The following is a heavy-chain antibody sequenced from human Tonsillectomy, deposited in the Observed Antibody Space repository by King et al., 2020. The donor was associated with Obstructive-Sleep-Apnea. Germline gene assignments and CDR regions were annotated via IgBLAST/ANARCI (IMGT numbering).Heavy chain of an antibody. Sequence: MQLVQSGAEVKKPGVSVMVSCKASGYTFTSSYIHWVRQAPGQGVEWMGIISPSDSSIIYAQNFQGRVTMTSETSTSTVYMERSSLRPEDTAVYYCARDPGSSGFDIWGPGTMVTVSS. CDR3: ARDPGSSGFDI. D-gene: IGHD2-2*01. CDR2: ISPSDSSI. CDR1: GYTFTSSY. J-gene: IGHJ3*02. V-gene: IGHV1-46*01.